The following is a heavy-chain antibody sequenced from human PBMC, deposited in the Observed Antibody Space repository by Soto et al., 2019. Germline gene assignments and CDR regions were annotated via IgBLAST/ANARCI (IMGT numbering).Heavy chain of an antibody. CDR2: IIPIFGTA. V-gene: IGHV1-69*12. Sequence: QVQLVQSGAEVKKPGSSVKVSCKASGGTFSSYAISWVRQAPGQGLEWMGGIIPIFGTANYAQKFQSRVTMTADESTRAAYMELSSLRSEDTAVYYCAREVRIAAAAHYYCYGMDVWGQGTTVTVSS. CDR1: GGTFSSYA. D-gene: IGHD6-13*01. CDR3: AREVRIAAAAHYYCYGMDV. J-gene: IGHJ6*02.